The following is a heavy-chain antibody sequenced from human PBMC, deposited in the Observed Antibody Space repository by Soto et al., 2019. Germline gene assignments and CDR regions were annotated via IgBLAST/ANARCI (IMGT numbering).Heavy chain of an antibody. CDR1: VGTFSSYA. CDR2: IIPIFGTA. J-gene: IGHJ5*02. CDR3: ARDTAVAGTEWFEP. D-gene: IGHD6-19*01. V-gene: IGHV1-69*13. Sequence: ASVKVSSKASVGTFSSYAISCVRHSPGQGLEWMGGIIPIFGTANYAQKFQGRVTITADESTSTAYMELSSLRSEDTAVYYCARDTAVAGTEWFEPWGQGTLVTVSS.